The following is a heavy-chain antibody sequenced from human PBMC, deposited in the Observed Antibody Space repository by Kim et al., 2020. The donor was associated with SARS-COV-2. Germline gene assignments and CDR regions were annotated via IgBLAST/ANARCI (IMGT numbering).Heavy chain of an antibody. D-gene: IGHD3-22*01. CDR2: IWYDGSNK. CDR1: GFTFSSYG. J-gene: IGHJ4*02. V-gene: IGHV3-33*01. CDR3: AREGPADYYDSSGLLRNYFDY. Sequence: GGSLRLSCAASGFTFSSYGMHWVRQAPGKGLEWVAVIWYDGSNKYYADSVKGRFTISRDNSKNTLYLQMNSLRAEDTAVYYCAREGPADYYDSSGLLRNYFDYWGQGTLVTVSS.